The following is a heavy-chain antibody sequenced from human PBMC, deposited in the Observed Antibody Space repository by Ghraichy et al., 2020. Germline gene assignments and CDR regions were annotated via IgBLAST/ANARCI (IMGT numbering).Heavy chain of an antibody. J-gene: IGHJ4*02. D-gene: IGHD6-6*01. CDR3: ARGMTSRFDY. CDR2: ISGTSSNV. CDR1: GFTFSSHA. V-gene: IGHV3-48*01. Sequence: GGSLRLSCAASGFTFSSHAMNWVRQAPGKGLEWVSHISGTSSNVYYADSVKGRFTISRDNAKNSLFLRINSLRAEDTAVYYCARGMTSRFDYWGQGALVSVSS.